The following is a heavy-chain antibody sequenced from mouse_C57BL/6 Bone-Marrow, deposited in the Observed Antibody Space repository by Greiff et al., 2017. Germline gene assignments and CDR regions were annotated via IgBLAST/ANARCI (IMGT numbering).Heavy chain of an antibody. CDR1: GYTFTSYW. Sequence: VQLQQSGAELVKPGASVKMSCKASGYTFTSYWITWVKQRPGQGLEWIGEIDTSDSYTNYNQKFKGKATLTVDKSASTAYMQLSSLTSEDSSVYYCASPGAWFAYWGQGTLVTVSA. CDR3: ASPGAWFAY. CDR2: IDTSDSYT. V-gene: IGHV1-69*02. J-gene: IGHJ3*01. D-gene: IGHD4-1*01.